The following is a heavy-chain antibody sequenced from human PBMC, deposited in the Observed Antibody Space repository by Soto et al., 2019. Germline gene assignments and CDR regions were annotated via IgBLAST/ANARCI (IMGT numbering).Heavy chain of an antibody. CDR1: GGSFSGYY. CDR3: ARAPYYDSSGYYNWFDP. J-gene: IGHJ5*02. Sequence: ASETLSLTCAVYGGSFSGYYWSWIRQPPGKGLEWIGEINHSGSTNYNPSLKSRVTISVDTSKNQFSLKLSSVTAADTAVYYCARAPYYDSSGYYNWFDPWGQGTLVTVSS. CDR2: INHSGST. V-gene: IGHV4-34*01. D-gene: IGHD3-22*01.